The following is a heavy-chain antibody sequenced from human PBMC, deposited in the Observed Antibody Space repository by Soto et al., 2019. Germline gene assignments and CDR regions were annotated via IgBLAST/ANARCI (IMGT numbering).Heavy chain of an antibody. Sequence: GGSLRLSCAASGFTFSNYWMTWVRQAPGKGLEWVANIKQDGGEKYYVDSVKGRFTISRDNAKNSLYLQMNSLRAEDTAVYYCTRDVYGATGWFDPWGQGALVTVSS. D-gene: IGHD4-17*01. CDR1: GFTFSNYW. CDR3: TRDVYGATGWFDP. CDR2: IKQDGGEK. J-gene: IGHJ5*02. V-gene: IGHV3-7*03.